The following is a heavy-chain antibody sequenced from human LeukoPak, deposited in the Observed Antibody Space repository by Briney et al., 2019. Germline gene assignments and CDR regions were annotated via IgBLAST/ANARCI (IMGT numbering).Heavy chain of an antibody. V-gene: IGHV5-51*01. Sequence: GESLKISCKGSGYSFTSYWIGWVRQMPGKGLEWMGIIYPGDSDTRYSPSFQGQVTISADKSISTAYLQWSSLKASDTAMYYCARHGDTAIPDGYGMDVWGKGATVTVSS. CDR1: GYSFTSYW. CDR3: ARHGDTAIPDGYGMDV. D-gene: IGHD5-18*01. CDR2: IYPGDSDT. J-gene: IGHJ6*04.